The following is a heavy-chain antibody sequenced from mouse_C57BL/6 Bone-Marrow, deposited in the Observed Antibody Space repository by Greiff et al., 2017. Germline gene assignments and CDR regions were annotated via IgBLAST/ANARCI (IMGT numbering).Heavy chain of an antibody. D-gene: IGHD2-14*01. Sequence: EVNVVESGGDLVKPGGSLKLSCAASGFTFSSYGMSWVRQTPDTRLEWVATLSSGGRYTYYPDSVKGRFTISRDNAKNTRYLQMSRLKSEDTSMYDCSSEEYDGVWWDFDVWGTGTTVTVSS. CDR3: SSEEYDGVWWDFDV. J-gene: IGHJ1*03. CDR1: GFTFSSYG. CDR2: LSSGGRYT. V-gene: IGHV5-6*01.